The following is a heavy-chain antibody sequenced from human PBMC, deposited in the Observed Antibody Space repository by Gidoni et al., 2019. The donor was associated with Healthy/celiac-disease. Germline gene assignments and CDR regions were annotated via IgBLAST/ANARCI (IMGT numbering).Heavy chain of an antibody. J-gene: IGHJ6*03. Sequence: QVQLVESGGGVVQPGRSLRLSCAASGFPFSSYGMHWVRQAPGKGLEGLAVIWYDGSNKYYADSVKGRFTISRDNSKNTLYLQMNSLRAEDTAVYYCARDNWNYYYYYYMDVWGKGTTVTVSS. CDR3: ARDNWNYYYYYYMDV. CDR1: GFPFSSYG. CDR2: IWYDGSNK. D-gene: IGHD1-20*01. V-gene: IGHV3-33*01.